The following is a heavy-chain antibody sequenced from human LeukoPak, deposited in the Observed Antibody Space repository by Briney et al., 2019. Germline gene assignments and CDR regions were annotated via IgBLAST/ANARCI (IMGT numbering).Heavy chain of an antibody. CDR3: AKGSLQWELLIKYYFDY. V-gene: IGHV3-20*04. CDR1: GFTFDDFG. Sequence: GGSLRLSCAASGFTFDDFGMSWVRQAPGKGLEWVSGIDSVKGRFTISRDNAKNSLYLQMNSLRAEDTAVYYCAKGSLQWELLIKYYFDYWGQGTLVTVSS. CDR2: I. D-gene: IGHD1-26*01. J-gene: IGHJ4*02.